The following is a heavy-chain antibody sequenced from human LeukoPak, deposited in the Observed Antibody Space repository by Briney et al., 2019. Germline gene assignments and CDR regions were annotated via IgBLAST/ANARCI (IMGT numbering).Heavy chain of an antibody. V-gene: IGHV3-48*03. CDR2: ISSSGSTI. D-gene: IGHD1-1*01. Sequence: GSLRLSCAASGFAFGTYAMHWVRQAPGKGLEWVSYISSSGSTIYYADSVKGRFTISRDNAKNSLYLQMNSLRAEDTAVYYCARELAYYFDYWGQGTLVTVSS. J-gene: IGHJ4*02. CDR3: ARELAYYFDY. CDR1: GFAFGTYA.